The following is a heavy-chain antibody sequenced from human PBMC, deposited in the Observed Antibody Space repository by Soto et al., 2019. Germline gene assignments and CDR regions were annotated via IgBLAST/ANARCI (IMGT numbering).Heavy chain of an antibody. J-gene: IGHJ4*02. V-gene: IGHV4-34*01. CDR1: GGSFSGYY. CDR3: ARVSDLIRGVIGY. D-gene: IGHD3-10*01. Sequence: SETLSLTCAVYGGSFSGYYWSWIRQPPGKGLEWIGEINHSGSTNYNPSLKSRVTISVDTSKNQFSLKLSSVTAADTAVYYCARVSDLIRGVIGYWGQGTLVTVSS. CDR2: INHSGST.